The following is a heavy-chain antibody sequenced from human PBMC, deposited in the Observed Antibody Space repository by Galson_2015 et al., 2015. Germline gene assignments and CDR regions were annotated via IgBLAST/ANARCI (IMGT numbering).Heavy chain of an antibody. CDR1: AFTFSDYS. CDR2: ISGGSSYI. D-gene: IGHD6-19*01. J-gene: IGHJ4*02. CDR3: AKDWAGYSSGWHNFDY. Sequence: SLRLSCAASAFTFSDYSMDWVRQAPGKGLEWVSYISGGSSYIFYADSVKGRFTVSRDNAKNSLYLEMNSLRVEDTAVYYCAKDWAGYSSGWHNFDYWGQGTLVTVSS. V-gene: IGHV3-21*01.